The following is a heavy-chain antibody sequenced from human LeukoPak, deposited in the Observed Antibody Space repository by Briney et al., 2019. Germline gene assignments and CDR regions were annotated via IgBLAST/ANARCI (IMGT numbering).Heavy chain of an antibody. J-gene: IGHJ4*02. CDR3: AKASGDSSGYYPSYFDY. Sequence: GGSLRLSCAASGFTFSSYAMSRVRQAPGKGLEWASAICGSGGSTYYADSVKGRFTISRDNSKNTLYLQMNSLRAEDTAVYYCAKASGDSSGYYPSYFDYWGQGTLVTVSS. CDR1: GFTFSSYA. D-gene: IGHD3-22*01. CDR2: ICGSGGST. V-gene: IGHV3-23*01.